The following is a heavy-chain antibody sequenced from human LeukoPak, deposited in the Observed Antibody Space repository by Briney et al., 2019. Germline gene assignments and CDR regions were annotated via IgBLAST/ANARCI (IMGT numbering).Heavy chain of an antibody. J-gene: IGHJ4*02. CDR3: ARTLQYSSSADY. CDR1: GFSLSTSGMC. Sequence: SGPALVKPTQTLTLTRTFSGFSLSTSGMCVSWIRQPPGKALEWLARIDWDDDKYYSTSLKTRLTISKDTSKNQVVLTMTNMDPVDTATYYCARTLQYSSSADYWGQGTLVTVSS. D-gene: IGHD6-6*01. V-gene: IGHV2-70*11. CDR2: IDWDDDK.